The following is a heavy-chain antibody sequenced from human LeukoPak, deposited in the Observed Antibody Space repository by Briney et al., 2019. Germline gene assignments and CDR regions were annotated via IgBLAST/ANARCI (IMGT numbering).Heavy chain of an antibody. J-gene: IGHJ2*01. CDR2: IYYSGST. CDR1: GGSISSYY. V-gene: IGHV4-59*01. CDR3: ARDLYRYFDL. Sequence: SETLSLTCTVSGGSISSYYWSWIRQPPGKGLEWIGYIYYSGSTNYNPSLKSRVTISVDTSKNQFSLKLSSVTAADTAVYYCARDLYRYFDLWGRGTLVTVSS.